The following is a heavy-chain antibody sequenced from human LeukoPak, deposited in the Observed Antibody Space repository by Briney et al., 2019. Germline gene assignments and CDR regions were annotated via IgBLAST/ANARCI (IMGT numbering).Heavy chain of an antibody. D-gene: IGHD6-19*01. J-gene: IGHJ4*02. CDR1: GFTFTSYA. V-gene: IGHV3-30-3*01. CDR3: ARGESGWAHFDY. Sequence: GRSLRLSCAASGFTFTSYAMHWVRQAPGKGLEWVTVISYDGSNKYYADSVKGRFTISRDNSKNTLYLQMNSLRAEDMAVYYCARGESGWAHFDYWGQATLVTVSS. CDR2: ISYDGSNK.